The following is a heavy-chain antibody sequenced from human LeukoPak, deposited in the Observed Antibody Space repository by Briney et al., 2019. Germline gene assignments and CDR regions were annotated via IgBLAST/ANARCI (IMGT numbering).Heavy chain of an antibody. J-gene: IGHJ4*02. CDR1: AFSFSNYW. CDR2: IKEDETKK. Sequence: GGSLRLSCAASAFSFSNYWMAWVRRAPGKGPEWVANIKEDETKKNYVDSVRGRFTISRDNAKNSLYLHMSSLRAEDTAVYYCARDVGGSLDYWGQGTLVTVSS. CDR3: ARDVGGSLDY. V-gene: IGHV3-7*01. D-gene: IGHD1-26*01.